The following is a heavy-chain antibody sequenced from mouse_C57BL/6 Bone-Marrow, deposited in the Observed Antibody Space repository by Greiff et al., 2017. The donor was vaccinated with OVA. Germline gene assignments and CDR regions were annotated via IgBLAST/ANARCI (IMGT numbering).Heavy chain of an antibody. V-gene: IGHV5-4*01. J-gene: IGHJ3*01. CDR1: GFTFSSYA. D-gene: IGHD2-10*01. CDR3: ARALPFAC. CDR2: ISDGGSYT. Sequence: VQLKESGGGLVKPGGSLKLSCAASGFTFSSYAMSWVRQTPETRLEWVATISDGGSYTYYPDNVTGRFTISRDNAKNNRYLQMSHLRSEDTAVYYCARALPFACWGQGTLVTVSA.